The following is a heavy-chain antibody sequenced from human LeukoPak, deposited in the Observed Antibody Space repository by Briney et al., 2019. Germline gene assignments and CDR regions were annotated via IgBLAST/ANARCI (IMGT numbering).Heavy chain of an antibody. V-gene: IGHV3-48*04. Sequence: GGSLRLSCAASGFTFSSYNMNWVRQAPGKGLEWLSYISVSSRNVIDYADSVKGRFTISRDDAKNSLYLQMNSLRAEDTAVYFCARDFGPRLYAFDVWGQGTMITVSS. CDR2: ISVSSRNVI. J-gene: IGHJ3*01. CDR1: GFTFSSYN. D-gene: IGHD3-16*01. CDR3: ARDFGPRLYAFDV.